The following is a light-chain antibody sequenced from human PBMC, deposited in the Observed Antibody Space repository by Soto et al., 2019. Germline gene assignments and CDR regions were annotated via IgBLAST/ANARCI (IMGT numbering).Light chain of an antibody. V-gene: IGKV3-20*01. CDR2: AAS. J-gene: IGKJ2*01. Sequence: EIVLTQSPGTLSLSPGERATLSCRASEFLSSSYLVWYQQKPGPAPRLLIYAASRRATGIPDRFSGSGSATEYTLPNNTFEAEYFAVYYCQQHGTFGQGTKLEIK. CDR1: EFLSSSY. CDR3: QQHGT.